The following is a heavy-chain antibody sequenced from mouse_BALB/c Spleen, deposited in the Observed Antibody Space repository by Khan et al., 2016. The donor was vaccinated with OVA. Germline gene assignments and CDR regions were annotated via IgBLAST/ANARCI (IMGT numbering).Heavy chain of an antibody. Sequence: EVQLQQSGPELVKPGASVKISCKASGYSFTGYFMNWVMQSHGKSLEWIGRINPHIGETFYNQKFKGQATLTVDESSSTAHMELRSLASEDSAVYYCARIYRSDFDYWGQGTTLRVSS. D-gene: IGHD1-1*01. J-gene: IGHJ2*01. V-gene: IGHV1-20*02. CDR3: ARIYRSDFDY. CDR2: INPHIGET. CDR1: GYSFTGYF.